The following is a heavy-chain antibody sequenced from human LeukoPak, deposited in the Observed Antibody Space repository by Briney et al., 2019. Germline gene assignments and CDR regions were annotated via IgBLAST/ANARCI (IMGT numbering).Heavy chain of an antibody. V-gene: IGHV4-39*01. Sequence: SETLSLTCTVSGGSISSSTYYWDWIRQPPGKGLEWIGSIYYSGSTYYNPSLKSRVTISVDTSKNQFSLKLSSVTAADTAIYYCANKYCSGTSCYAGNWYFDLWGRGTLVTVSS. CDR2: IYYSGST. CDR3: ANKYCSGTSCYAGNWYFDL. J-gene: IGHJ2*01. D-gene: IGHD2-2*01. CDR1: GGSISSSTYY.